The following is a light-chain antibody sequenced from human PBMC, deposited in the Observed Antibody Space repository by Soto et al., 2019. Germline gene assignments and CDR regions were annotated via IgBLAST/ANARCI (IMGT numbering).Light chain of an antibody. Sequence: TQSPSSLSASVGDRVTLSCRASESLFGFLAWYQQKPGQAPRLLMYGVSTRATGIPARFSGGGSATDFTLTISSLQSEDSAFYFCQSYNDWPFASGLGTRLEI. V-gene: IGKV3-15*01. J-gene: IGKJ2*01. CDR3: QSYNDWPFA. CDR2: GVS. CDR1: ESLFGF.